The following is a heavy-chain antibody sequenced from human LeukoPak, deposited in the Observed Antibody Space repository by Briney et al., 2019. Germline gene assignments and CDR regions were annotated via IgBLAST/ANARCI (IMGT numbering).Heavy chain of an antibody. CDR3: ARDVLNYASPFDY. D-gene: IGHD1-7*01. J-gene: IGHJ4*02. V-gene: IGHV3-11*04. Sequence: PGGSLRLSCAASGFTFSDFYMTWLRQAPGKGLEWVSYISSSGSTIYYTDSVKGRFTISRDNAKNSLYLQMNSLRAEDTAMYYCARDVLNYASPFDYWGQGTLVTVSS. CDR2: ISSSGSTI. CDR1: GFTFSDFY.